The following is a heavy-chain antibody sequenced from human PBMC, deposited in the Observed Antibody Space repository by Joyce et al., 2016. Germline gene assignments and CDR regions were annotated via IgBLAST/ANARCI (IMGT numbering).Heavy chain of an antibody. Sequence: QVQLVQSGTEEKKPGASVKISCTASGYTFTRYTLHWVRQAPGQRLQWMGCINPDNGNTKFSQNFQGRVTITRDTSASTVYMDLTSLRSEDTAVYYCARANWANWYFDLWGRGTLVTVSS. D-gene: IGHD7-27*01. CDR2: INPDNGNT. J-gene: IGHJ2*01. V-gene: IGHV1-3*05. CDR3: ARANWANWYFDL. CDR1: GYTFTRYT.